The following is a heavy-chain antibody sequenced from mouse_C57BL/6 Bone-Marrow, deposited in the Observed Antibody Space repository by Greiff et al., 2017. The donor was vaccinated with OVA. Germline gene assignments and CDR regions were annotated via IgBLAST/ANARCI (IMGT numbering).Heavy chain of an antibody. V-gene: IGHV1-81*01. CDR3: ARYLDRAT. CDR1: GYTFTSYG. J-gene: IGHJ3*01. Sequence: VQLQQSGAELARPGASVKLSCKASGYTFTSYGISWVKQRTGQGLEWIGEIYPRSGNTYYNEKFKGKATLTADKSSNPAYLELRSLTSEASAVFFCARYLDRATWGQGTLVTVSA. CDR2: IYPRSGNT. D-gene: IGHD3-1*01.